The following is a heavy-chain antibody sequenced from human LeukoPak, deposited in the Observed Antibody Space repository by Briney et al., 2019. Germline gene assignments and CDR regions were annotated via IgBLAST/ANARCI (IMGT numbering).Heavy chain of an antibody. J-gene: IGHJ4*02. CDR2: ISGSGDIT. CDR3: AKRGPSRTWDY. D-gene: IGHD1-14*01. Sequence: PGGSLRLSCAASEFIFSSYVMSWVRQAPGKGLEWVSSISGSGDITYYADSVKGRFTISRDNSKNTLCLQMNSLRAEDTAVYYCAKRGPSRTWDYWGQGTLVTVSS. CDR1: EFIFSSYV. V-gene: IGHV3-23*01.